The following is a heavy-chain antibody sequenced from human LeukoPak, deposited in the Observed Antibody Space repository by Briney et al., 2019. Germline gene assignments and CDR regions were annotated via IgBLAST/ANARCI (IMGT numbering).Heavy chain of an antibody. D-gene: IGHD2-2*01. J-gene: IGHJ6*03. V-gene: IGHV4-61*02. Sequence: SQTLSLTCTVSGGSISSGSYYWSWIRQPAGKGLEWIGRFYTSGSTNYNPSLKSRVTISVDTSKNQFSLKLSSVTAADTAVYYCAREIVVVPAAKARGDYYYMDVWGKGTTVTVSS. CDR2: FYTSGST. CDR3: AREIVVVPAAKARGDYYYMDV. CDR1: GGSISSGSYY.